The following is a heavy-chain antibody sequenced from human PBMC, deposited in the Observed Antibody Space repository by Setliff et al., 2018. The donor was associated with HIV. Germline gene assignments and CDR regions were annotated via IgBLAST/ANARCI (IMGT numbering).Heavy chain of an antibody. CDR1: GYIFTTYW. J-gene: IGHJ6*02. CDR2: IYPGDSDT. V-gene: IGHV5-51*01. D-gene: IGHD3-10*01. Sequence: GESLKISCKGSGYIFTTYWIGWVRQMPGKGPEWMGIIYPGDSDTIYGPSFQGQVTISADKSINTTYLQWSSLKTSDTAIYYCARHLPGNTSSGYGMDVWGQGTAVTVSS. CDR3: ARHLPGNTSSGYGMDV.